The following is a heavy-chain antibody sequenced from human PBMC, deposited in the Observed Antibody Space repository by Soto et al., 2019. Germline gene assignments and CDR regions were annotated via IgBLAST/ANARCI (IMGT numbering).Heavy chain of an antibody. V-gene: IGHV4-39*07. CDR3: ARSVDSSGYFFAY. CDR2: FYYSGST. CDR1: GVSMSSSSYS. D-gene: IGHD3-22*01. J-gene: IGHJ4*02. Sequence: SENLSLTCTVSGVSMSSSSYSWGWFRLPPGKKPEWIGTFYYSGSTYYNPSLMGRVTLSMDTAESLFSLKLTSVTAVDSAVFYCARSVDSSGYFFAYGGQGALVFVSS.